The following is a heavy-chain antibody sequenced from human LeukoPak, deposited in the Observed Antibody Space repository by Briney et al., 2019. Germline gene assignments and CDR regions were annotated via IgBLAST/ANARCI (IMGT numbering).Heavy chain of an antibody. D-gene: IGHD2-2*01. V-gene: IGHV3-30*04. J-gene: IGHJ4*02. CDR2: ISYDGSNK. CDR1: GFTFSSYA. CDR3: AREDCSSTSCYGFDY. Sequence: GGSLRLSCAASGFTFSSYAMHWVRQAPGKGLEWVAVISYDGSNKYYADSVKGRFTISRDNSKNTLDLQMNSLRAEDTAVYYCAREDCSSTSCYGFDYWGQGTLVTVSS.